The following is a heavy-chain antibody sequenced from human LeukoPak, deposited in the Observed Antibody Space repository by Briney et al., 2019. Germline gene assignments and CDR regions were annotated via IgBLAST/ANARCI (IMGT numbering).Heavy chain of an antibody. V-gene: IGHV1-18*01. CDR1: VYTFTNYG. J-gene: IGHJ4*02. CDR3: ARVPPHYYDSSGYYWIDY. CDR2: ISAYNGNT. D-gene: IGHD3-22*01. Sequence: ASVKVSCQATVYTFTNYGIRWVRQAPGQGLEWMGWISAYNGNTNYAQKLQGRVTMTTDTSTSTAYMELRSLRSDDTAVYYCARVPPHYYDSSGYYWIDYWGQGTLVTVSS.